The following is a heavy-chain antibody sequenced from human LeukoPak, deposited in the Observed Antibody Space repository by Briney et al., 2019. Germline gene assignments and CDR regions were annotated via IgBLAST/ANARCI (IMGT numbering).Heavy chain of an antibody. CDR1: GASISSTTYY. CDR3: ARARYDILSEYGGWFDP. CDR2: IYYSGST. J-gene: IGHJ5*02. D-gene: IGHD3-9*01. Sequence: SETLSLTCTVSGASISSTTYYWGWIRQPPRKGLEWIASIYYSGSTYYNPSLKSRVTISVDTSKNQFSLKLSSVTAADTAVYYCARARYDILSEYGGWFDPWGQGTLVSVSS. V-gene: IGHV4-39*01.